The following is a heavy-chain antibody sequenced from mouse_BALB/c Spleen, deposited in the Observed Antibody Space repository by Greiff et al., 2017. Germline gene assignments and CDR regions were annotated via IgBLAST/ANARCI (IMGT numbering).Heavy chain of an antibody. CDR2: IYPGGGYT. V-gene: IGHV1-63*02. D-gene: IGHD1-1*01. J-gene: IGHJ1*01. Sequence: VQLVESGAELVRPGTSVKISCKASGYTFTNYWLGWVKQRPGHGLEWIGDIYPGGGYTNYNEKFKGKATLTADTSSSTAYMQLSSLTSEDSAVYFCARSGGYYGSSYVDWYFDVWGAGTTVTVSS. CDR3: ARSGGYYGSSYVDWYFDV. CDR1: GYTFTNYW.